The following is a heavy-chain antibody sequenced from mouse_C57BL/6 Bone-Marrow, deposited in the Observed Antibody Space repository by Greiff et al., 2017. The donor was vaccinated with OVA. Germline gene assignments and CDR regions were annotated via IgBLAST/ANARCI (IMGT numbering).Heavy chain of an antibody. CDR2: IDPNSGGT. J-gene: IGHJ4*01. V-gene: IGHV1-72*01. CDR3: AREGFRRERILYYYAMDY. CDR1: GYTFTSYW. Sequence: QVHVKQPGAELVKPGASVKLSCKASGYTFTSYWMHWVKQRPGRGLEWIGRIDPNSGGTKYNEKFKSKATLTVDKPSSTAYMQLSSLTSEDSAVYYCAREGFRRERILYYYAMDYWGQGTSVTVSS.